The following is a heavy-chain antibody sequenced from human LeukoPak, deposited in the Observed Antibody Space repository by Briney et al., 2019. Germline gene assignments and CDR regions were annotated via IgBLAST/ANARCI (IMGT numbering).Heavy chain of an antibody. J-gene: IGHJ4*02. Sequence: GGSLRLSCAASGFTFSSYSMNWVRQAPGKGLEWVSAIGGSGGSTYYVDSVKGRFTTSRDNSKNTLYLQMNSLRADDTAVYYCARDLVRNWGRGTLVTVSS. D-gene: IGHD3-10*01. CDR2: IGGSGGST. CDR1: GFTFSSYS. V-gene: IGHV3-23*01. CDR3: ARDLVRN.